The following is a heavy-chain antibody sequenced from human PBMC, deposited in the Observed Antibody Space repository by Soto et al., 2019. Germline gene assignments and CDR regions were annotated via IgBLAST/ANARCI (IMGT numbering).Heavy chain of an antibody. CDR2: INTYNGNT. J-gene: IGHJ6*02. CDR3: AMVDVYVTPSPQDV. Sequence: QAQLVQSGAEVKNPGASVKVSCKASGYTFTRYGIGWARQPPGQGLEWMGWINTYNGNTNYAQNVQGRVTLTTDTSTSTAYMELRSLRSNDTAIYYCAMVDVYVTPSPQDVWGQGTTVIVSS. D-gene: IGHD3-16*01. CDR1: GYTFTRYG. V-gene: IGHV1-18*01.